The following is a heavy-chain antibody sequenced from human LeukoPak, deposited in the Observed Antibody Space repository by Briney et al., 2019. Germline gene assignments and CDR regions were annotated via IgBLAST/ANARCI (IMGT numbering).Heavy chain of an antibody. Sequence: SVKVSCKASGGTFSSYAISWVRQAPGQGLEWMGRIIPILGIANYAQEFQGRVTITADKSTSTAYMELSSLRSEDTAVYYCARGYYDSSGYWFRGFDPWGQGTLVTVSS. D-gene: IGHD3-22*01. J-gene: IGHJ5*02. CDR1: GGTFSSYA. CDR3: ARGYYDSSGYWFRGFDP. CDR2: IIPILGIA. V-gene: IGHV1-69*04.